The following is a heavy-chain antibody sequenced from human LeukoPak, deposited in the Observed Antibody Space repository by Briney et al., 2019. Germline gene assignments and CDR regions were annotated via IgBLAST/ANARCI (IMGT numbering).Heavy chain of an antibody. J-gene: IGHJ3*02. D-gene: IGHD5-18*01. V-gene: IGHV3-9*03. CDR2: ISWNSGSI. CDR1: GFTFDDYA. Sequence: GRSLRLSCAASGFTFDDYAMRWVRQAPGKGLEWVSGISWNSGSIGYADSVKGRFTISRDNAKNSLYLQMNSLRAEDMALYYCAKGRGYSYGYYDAFDIWGQGTMVTVSS. CDR3: AKGRGYSYGYYDAFDI.